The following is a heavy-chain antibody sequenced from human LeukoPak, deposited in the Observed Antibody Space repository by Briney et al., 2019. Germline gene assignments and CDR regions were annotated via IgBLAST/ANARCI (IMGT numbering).Heavy chain of an antibody. V-gene: IGHV3-74*01. CDR3: ARDPKVYVGGYSGYGYDY. CDR2: IASDGNNR. J-gene: IGHJ4*02. CDR1: GFTFSSYW. D-gene: IGHD5-12*01. Sequence: GGSLRLSCAASGFTFSSYWMNWVRQVPGKGLVWVSRIASDGNNRDYADSVKGRFTISRDNAKNTLYLQMNSLRVEDTAVYYCARDPKVYVGGYSGYGYDYWGQGTLVTVSS.